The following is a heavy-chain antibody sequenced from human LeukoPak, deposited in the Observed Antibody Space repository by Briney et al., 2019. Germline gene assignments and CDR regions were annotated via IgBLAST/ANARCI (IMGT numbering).Heavy chain of an antibody. CDR2: IIPIFGTA. Sequence: SVKVSCKASGYTFTSYAMNWVRQAPGQGLEWMGGIIPIFGTANYAQKFQGRVTITADESTSTAYMELSSLRSEDTAVYYCARADWEWPSDYWGQGTLVTVSS. D-gene: IGHD3-3*01. J-gene: IGHJ4*02. CDR3: ARADWEWPSDY. CDR1: GYTFTSYA. V-gene: IGHV1-69*13.